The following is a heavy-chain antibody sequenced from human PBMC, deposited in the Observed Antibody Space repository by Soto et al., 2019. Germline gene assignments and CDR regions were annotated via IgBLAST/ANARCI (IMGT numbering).Heavy chain of an antibody. CDR2: IIPIFGTA. V-gene: IGHV1-69*06. CDR1: GGTFSSYA. J-gene: IGHJ6*02. Sequence: SVKVSCKASGGTFSSYAISWVRQAPGQGLEWMGGIIPIFGTANYAQKFQGRVTITADKSTAYLQMNSLKIEDTAVYYCFRENYFSYHGMDVWGQGTTVTVSS. CDR3: FRENYFSYHGMDV. D-gene: IGHD1-26*01.